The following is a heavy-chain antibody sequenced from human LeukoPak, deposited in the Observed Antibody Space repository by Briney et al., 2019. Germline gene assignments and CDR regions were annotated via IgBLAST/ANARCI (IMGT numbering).Heavy chain of an antibody. J-gene: IGHJ5*02. V-gene: IGHV4-30-4*08. Sequence: PSETLSLTCTVSGGSISSGDYYWSWIRQPPGKGLEWIGYIYYSGSTHYNPSLKSRVTISVETSKNQLSLKLSSVTAADTAVYYCARDRGYCSSTSCYNWFDPWGQGTLVTVSS. CDR3: ARDRGYCSSTSCYNWFDP. CDR2: IYYSGST. CDR1: GGSISSGDYY. D-gene: IGHD2-2*01.